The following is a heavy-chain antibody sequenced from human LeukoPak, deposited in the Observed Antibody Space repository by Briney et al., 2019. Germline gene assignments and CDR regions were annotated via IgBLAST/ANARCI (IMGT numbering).Heavy chain of an antibody. V-gene: IGHV4-30-4*01. CDR1: GGSISSGDYY. CDR2: IYYSGST. J-gene: IGHJ5*02. D-gene: IGHD3-22*01. CDR3: ASRHYYDSSGYEVFDP. Sequence: PSETLSLTCTVSGGSISSGDYYWSWIRQHPGKGLEWIGYIYYSGSTYYNPSLKSRVTISVDTSKNQFSLKLSSVTAADTAVYYCASRHYYDSSGYEVFDPWGQGTLVTVSS.